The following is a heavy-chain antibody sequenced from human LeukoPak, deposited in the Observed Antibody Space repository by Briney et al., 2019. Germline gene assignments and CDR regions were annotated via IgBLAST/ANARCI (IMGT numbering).Heavy chain of an antibody. Sequence: SETLSLTCTVSGGSISSSSYYWGWIRQPPGKGLEWIGSIYYSGSTYYNPSLKSRVTISVDTSKNQFSLKLSSVTAADTAVYYCARSGYSRPTPNFDYWGQGTLVTVSS. D-gene: IGHD6-13*01. CDR1: GGSISSSSYY. J-gene: IGHJ4*02. CDR2: IYYSGST. CDR3: ARSGYSRPTPNFDY. V-gene: IGHV4-39*01.